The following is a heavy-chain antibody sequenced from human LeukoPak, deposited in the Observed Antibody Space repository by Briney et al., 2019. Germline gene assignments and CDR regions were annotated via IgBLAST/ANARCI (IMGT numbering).Heavy chain of an antibody. J-gene: IGHJ4*02. CDR1: GGSFSGYH. D-gene: IGHD3-10*01. CDR3: AREEGTPESYYYGSGSYYSDFIGY. V-gene: IGHV4-34*01. CDR2: INHSGST. Sequence: PSETLSLTCAVYGGSFSGYHWSWIRQPPGKGLEWIGEINHSGSTNYNPSLKSRVTISVDTSKNQFSLKLTSVTAADTAVYYCAREEGTPESYYYGSGSYYSDFIGYWGQGTLVTVSS.